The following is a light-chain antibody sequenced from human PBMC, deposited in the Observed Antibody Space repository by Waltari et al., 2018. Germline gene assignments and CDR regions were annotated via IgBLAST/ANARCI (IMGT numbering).Light chain of an antibody. CDR2: DVA. J-gene: IGLJ3*02. CDR3: TSYTLLTFTWQ. Sequence: QSDLTQPASVSGSLGQSITISCTAPFRADRDYNYISWSQQHPGKAPQLLFFDVAHRPSGVSHRFSASQSGDPASLSISGLRPEDEATYYCTSYTLLTFTWQFGGGTKLTV. V-gene: IGLV2-14*03. CDR1: FRADRDYNY.